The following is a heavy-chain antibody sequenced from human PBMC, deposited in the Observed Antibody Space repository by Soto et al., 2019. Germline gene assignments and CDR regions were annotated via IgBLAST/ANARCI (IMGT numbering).Heavy chain of an antibody. J-gene: IGHJ6*02. CDR1: GYSFTDYH. V-gene: IGHV1-2*04. Sequence: EASVKVSCKASGYSFTDYHIHWVRQAPGQGLEWLRRINPKSGGTSTAQKFQGWVTMTTDTSISTASMELTRLTSDDTAIYYCARGDSTDCSNGVCSFFYNHDMDVWGQGTTVTVSS. CDR2: INPKSGGT. D-gene: IGHD2-8*01. CDR3: ARGDSTDCSNGVCSFFYNHDMDV.